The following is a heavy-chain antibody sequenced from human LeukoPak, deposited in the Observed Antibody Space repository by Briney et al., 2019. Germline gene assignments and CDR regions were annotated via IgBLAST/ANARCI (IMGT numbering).Heavy chain of an antibody. CDR2: ISSSSSYI. J-gene: IGHJ4*02. CDR3: ARDYGDYDASFDY. CDR1: GFTFSSYS. D-gene: IGHD4-17*01. Sequence: PGGSLRLSCAASGFTFSSYSMNWVRQAPGKGLEWVSSISSSSSYIYYADSVKGRFTISRDNAKNSLYLQMNSLRAEDTAVYYCARDYGDYDASFDYWGQGTLVTVSS. V-gene: IGHV3-21*01.